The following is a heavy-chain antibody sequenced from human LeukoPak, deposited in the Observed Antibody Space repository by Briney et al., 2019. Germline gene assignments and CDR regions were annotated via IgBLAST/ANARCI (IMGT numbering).Heavy chain of an antibody. J-gene: IGHJ4*02. D-gene: IGHD1-26*01. CDR1: GYTFTSCD. CDR3: AGDDEGGSPYH. V-gene: IGHV1-8*03. CDR2: MNPNSGNT. Sequence: ASVKVSWKASGYTFTSCDINWVRQATGQGLEWMGWMNPNSGNTGYAQKFQGRVTITRNTSISTAYMELSSLRSEDTAVYYCAGDDEGGSPYHWGQGTLVTVSS.